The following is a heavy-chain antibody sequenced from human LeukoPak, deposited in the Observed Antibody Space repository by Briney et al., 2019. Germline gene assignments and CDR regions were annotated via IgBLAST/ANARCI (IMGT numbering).Heavy chain of an antibody. CDR1: GFSFNTYA. J-gene: IGHJ4*02. CDR2: IYSGGST. V-gene: IGHV3-53*01. D-gene: IGHD6-13*01. CDR3: AREAAAGTRNFDC. Sequence: PGGSLRLSCAASGFSFNTYAMNWVRQAPGKGLEWVSVIYSGGSTYYADSVKGRFTISRDNSKNTLYLQMNSLRAEDTAVYYCAREAAAGTRNFDCWGQGTLVTVSS.